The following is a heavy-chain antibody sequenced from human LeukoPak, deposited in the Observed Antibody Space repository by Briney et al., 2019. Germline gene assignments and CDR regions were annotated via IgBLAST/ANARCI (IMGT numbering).Heavy chain of an antibody. J-gene: IGHJ5*02. CDR3: ARDPSGGGWFDP. D-gene: IGHD3-16*01. CDR2: ISSSSSYI. Sequence: KTGGSLRLSCTASGFTFSSYSMNWVRQAPGKGLEWVSSISSSSSYIYYADSVKGRFTISRDNAKNSLYLQMNSLRAEDTAVYYCARDPSGGGWFDPWGQGTLVTVSS. CDR1: GFTFSSYS. V-gene: IGHV3-21*01.